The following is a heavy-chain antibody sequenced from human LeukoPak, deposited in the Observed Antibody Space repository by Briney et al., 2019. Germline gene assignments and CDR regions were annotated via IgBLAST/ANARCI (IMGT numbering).Heavy chain of an antibody. Sequence: GGSLRLSCAASGFTVSSNYMSWVRQAPGKGLEWVSVIYSGGSTYYADSVKGRFTISRDNSKNTLYLQMNSLRAEDAAVYYCAKSRAPTAAPDAFDIWGQGTMVTVSS. D-gene: IGHD1-14*01. J-gene: IGHJ3*02. CDR2: IYSGGST. CDR1: GFTVSSNY. V-gene: IGHV3-53*05. CDR3: AKSRAPTAAPDAFDI.